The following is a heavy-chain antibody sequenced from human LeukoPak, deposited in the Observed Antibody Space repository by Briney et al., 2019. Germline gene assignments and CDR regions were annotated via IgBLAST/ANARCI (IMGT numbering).Heavy chain of an antibody. Sequence: GGSVRLSCAASGFTFSSYGMHWVRQAPGKGLEWVAVIWSHGNTKKYTDSVEGRFTISRDNSKNTLYLEMDTLRAEDTALYYCARDDSADDNAFDIWGQGTMVTVSS. J-gene: IGHJ3*02. CDR1: GFTFSSYG. D-gene: IGHD3-9*01. V-gene: IGHV3-33*01. CDR3: ARDDSADDNAFDI. CDR2: IWSHGNTK.